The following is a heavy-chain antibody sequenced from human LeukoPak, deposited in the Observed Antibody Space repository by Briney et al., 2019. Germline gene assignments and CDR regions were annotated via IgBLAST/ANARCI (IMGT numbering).Heavy chain of an antibody. D-gene: IGHD1-26*01. CDR1: GFTFSSYE. J-gene: IGHJ3*02. CDR3: AKGGSYSLSHAFDI. CDR2: ISASGGST. Sequence: GSLRLSCSASGFTFSSYEMNWVRQAPGKGLEWVSGISASGGSTYYADSVKGRFTISRDNSKNTLYLQMNSLRAEDTAVYYCAKGGSYSLSHAFDIWGQGTMVTASS. V-gene: IGHV3-23*01.